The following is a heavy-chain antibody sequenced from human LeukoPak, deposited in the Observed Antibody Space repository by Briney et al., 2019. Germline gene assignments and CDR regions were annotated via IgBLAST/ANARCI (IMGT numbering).Heavy chain of an antibody. V-gene: IGHV3-30*04. CDR3: ARDAGHYSDS. Sequence: GGSLRLSCSASGFTFSSYAMHWVRQAPGKGLEWVAVISYDGRNKYYADSVKGRFTISRDNSKNTLYLQMNSLTPEDTAVFYCARDAGHYSDSWGQGTLVTVSS. CDR2: ISYDGRNK. CDR1: GFTFSSYA. D-gene: IGHD3-10*01. J-gene: IGHJ4*02.